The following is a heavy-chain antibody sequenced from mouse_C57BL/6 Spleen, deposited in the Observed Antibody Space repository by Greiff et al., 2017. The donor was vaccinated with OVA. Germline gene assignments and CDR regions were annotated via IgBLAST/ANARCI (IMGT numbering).Heavy chain of an antibody. CDR3: ARNYYGSSYDWYFDV. CDR1: GFTFSSYG. D-gene: IGHD1-1*01. V-gene: IGHV5-6*01. J-gene: IGHJ1*03. CDR2: ISSGGSYT. Sequence: EVMLVESGGDLVKPGGSLKLSCAASGFTFSSYGMSWVRQTPDKRLEWVATISSGGSYTCYPDSVKGRFTISRDNAKNTLYLQMSSLKSEDTAMYYCARNYYGSSYDWYFDVWGTGTTVTVSS.